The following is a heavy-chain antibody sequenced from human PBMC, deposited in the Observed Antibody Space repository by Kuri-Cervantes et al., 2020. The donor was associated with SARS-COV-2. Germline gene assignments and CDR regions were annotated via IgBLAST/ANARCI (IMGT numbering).Heavy chain of an antibody. CDR3: AKALVVNGWRYFDY. CDR2: ISGSGGST. CDR1: GFTFSSYA. V-gene: IGHV3-23*01. D-gene: IGHD6-19*01. J-gene: IGHJ4*02. Sequence: GGSLRLSCAASGFTFSSYAMSWVRQAPGKGLEGVSAISGSGGSTYYADSVKGRFTTSRDNSNNTLYLQMNSLRAEDTAVYYCAKALVVNGWRYFDYWGQGTLVTVSS.